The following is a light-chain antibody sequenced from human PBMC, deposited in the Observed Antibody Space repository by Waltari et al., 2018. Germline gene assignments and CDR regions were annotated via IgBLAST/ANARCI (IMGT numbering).Light chain of an antibody. V-gene: IGKV1-5*03. CDR1: QSIGNN. J-gene: IGKJ2*01. Sequence: DIQMTQSPSTLSASVGDRVTITCRASQSIGNNLAWYQQKPGKAPKLLIFIASTLQREVPSRFSGSGSGTEFALTISGLQADDFATYFCQHFNSYPFIFGRGTKLEIK. CDR3: QHFNSYPFI. CDR2: IAS.